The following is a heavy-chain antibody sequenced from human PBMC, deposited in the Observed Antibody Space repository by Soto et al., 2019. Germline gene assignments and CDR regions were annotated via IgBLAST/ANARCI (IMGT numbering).Heavy chain of an antibody. V-gene: IGHV1-8*01. Sequence: QVQLVQSGAEVREPGASVKVSCKASGYSFTSLDINCVRQTAGQGLEWMGWMEPSTGRTGYAQKFQGRVTMTRDTSINTAYMELTTLTSDDTAFYYCARGVSEGVDYWGQGTLVIVSS. CDR3: ARGVSEGVDY. CDR2: MEPSTGRT. J-gene: IGHJ4*02. CDR1: GYSFTSLD. D-gene: IGHD1-26*01.